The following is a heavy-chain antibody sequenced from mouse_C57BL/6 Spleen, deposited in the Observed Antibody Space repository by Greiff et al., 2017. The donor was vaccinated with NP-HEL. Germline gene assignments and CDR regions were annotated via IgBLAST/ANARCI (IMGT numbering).Heavy chain of an antibody. D-gene: IGHD2-4*01. CDR2: ISSGGSYT. V-gene: IGHV5-6*01. J-gene: IGHJ2*01. Sequence: EVKLLESGGDLVKPGGSLKLSCAASGFTFSSYGMSWVRQTPDKRLEWVATISSGGSYTYYPDSVKGRFTISRDNAKNTLYLQMSSLKSEDTAMYYCARKDYDVHYFDYWGQGTTLTVSS. CDR3: ARKDYDVHYFDY. CDR1: GFTFSSYG.